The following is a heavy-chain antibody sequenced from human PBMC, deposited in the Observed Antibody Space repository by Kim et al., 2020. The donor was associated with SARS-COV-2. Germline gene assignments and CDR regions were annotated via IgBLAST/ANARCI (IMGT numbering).Heavy chain of an antibody. CDR2: ICGDGGST. D-gene: IGHD3-16*02. J-gene: IGHJ4*02. CDR1: GFTFGGYA. CDR3: AKARLGYHYVRVSYRYTIYY. V-gene: IGHV3-43*02. Sequence: GGSLRLSCAASGFTFGGYAMHWVRQAPGKGLEWVSVICGDGGSTYYADSVKGRFTISRDNSKNSLYLQMNSLRTEDTALYYCAKARLGYHYVRVSYRYTIYYWGQGSLGTVSS.